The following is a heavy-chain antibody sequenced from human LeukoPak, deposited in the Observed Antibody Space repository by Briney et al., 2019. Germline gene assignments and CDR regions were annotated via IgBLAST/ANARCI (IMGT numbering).Heavy chain of an antibody. J-gene: IGHJ5*02. D-gene: IGHD6-13*01. V-gene: IGHV4-34*01. CDR3: ARLHSSSAINWFDL. CDR1: GGSFSGYY. Sequence: PSETLSLTCAVYGGSFSGYYWSWIRQPPGKGLEWIGEINHSGSTNYNPSLKSRVTISVDTSKNQFSLKLSSVTAADTAVYYCARLHSSSAINWFDLWGQGTLVTVSS. CDR2: INHSGST.